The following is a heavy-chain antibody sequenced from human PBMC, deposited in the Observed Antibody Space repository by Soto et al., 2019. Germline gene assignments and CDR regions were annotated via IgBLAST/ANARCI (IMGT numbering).Heavy chain of an antibody. Sequence: QVQLQESGPGLVKPSETLSLTCSVSGGSITSHYCSWFRQPPGKGLEWIGYIHHSGSTSYNPSLKSRVTMSVDTSKIPFSLKVTSVTAADTALYYCARQGFGQLHGLVDVWGPGTTVTVSS. V-gene: IGHV4-59*08. D-gene: IGHD3-10*01. CDR1: GGSITSHY. J-gene: IGHJ6*02. CDR3: ARQGFGQLHGLVDV. CDR2: IHHSGST.